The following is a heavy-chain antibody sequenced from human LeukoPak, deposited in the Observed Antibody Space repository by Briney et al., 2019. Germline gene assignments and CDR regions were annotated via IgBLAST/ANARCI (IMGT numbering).Heavy chain of an antibody. CDR3: ARDLDGSYYYRRSQPEYNLES. Sequence: GASVKVSCKASGYTFTSYYMHWVRQGPGQGLEWMWIINPIAGSTSYAQKFQGRVTMTTDTSPSTVYRELSSLRSEDTAVYYCARDLDGSYYYRRSQPEYNLESWGQGSLGTVSS. V-gene: IGHV1-46*01. CDR2: INPIAGST. J-gene: IGHJ4*02. CDR1: GYTFTSYY. D-gene: IGHD1-26*01.